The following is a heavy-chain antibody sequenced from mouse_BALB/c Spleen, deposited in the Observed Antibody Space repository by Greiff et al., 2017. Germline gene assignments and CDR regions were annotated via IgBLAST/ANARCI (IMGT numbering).Heavy chain of an antibody. Sequence: LVESGAELVKPGASVKLSCKASGYTFTSYYMYWVKQRPGQGLEWIGEINPSNGGTNFNEKFKSKATLTVDKSSSTAYMQLSSLTSEDSAVYYCTRSPYYYGSSYFDYWGQGTTLTVSS. CDR3: TRSPYYYGSSYFDY. CDR1: GYTFTSYY. J-gene: IGHJ2*01. V-gene: IGHV1S81*02. D-gene: IGHD1-1*01. CDR2: INPSNGGT.